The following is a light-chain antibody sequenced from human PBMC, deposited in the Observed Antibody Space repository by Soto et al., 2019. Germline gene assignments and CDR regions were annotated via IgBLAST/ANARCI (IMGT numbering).Light chain of an antibody. V-gene: IGKV3-11*01. J-gene: IGKJ5*01. CDR3: QQRSNWPPEIT. Sequence: EIVLTQSPATLSLSPGERATLSCRASQSVSSYLAWYQQKPGQAPRLLIYDASNSATGIPARFSGSGSGTDFTLTISSLEPEDFAVYYCQQRSNWPPEITFCQGTRLEIK. CDR1: QSVSSY. CDR2: DAS.